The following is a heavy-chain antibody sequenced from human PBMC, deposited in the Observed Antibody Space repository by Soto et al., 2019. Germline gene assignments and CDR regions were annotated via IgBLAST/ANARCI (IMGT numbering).Heavy chain of an antibody. J-gene: IGHJ4*02. V-gene: IGHV4-59*01. Sequence: PSETLSLTCRVSGGSIGGYCWNWLRQPPGKGLEWIGYLFNRGSTYYNPSLKSRVTISVDTSKNEFSLRLNSVTAADTAVYYCARLDDTNGFYTRLDSWGRGTLVTVSS. CDR3: ARLDDTNGFYTRLDS. D-gene: IGHD2-8*01. CDR2: LFNRGST. CDR1: GGSIGGYC.